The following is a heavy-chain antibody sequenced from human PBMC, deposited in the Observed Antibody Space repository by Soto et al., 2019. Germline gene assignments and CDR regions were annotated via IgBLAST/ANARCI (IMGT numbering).Heavy chain of an antibody. CDR1: GGSISSYF. V-gene: IGHV4-59*01. CDR2: ISYSGNT. J-gene: IGHJ4*02. D-gene: IGHD4-17*01. CDR3: ARDDGAKIDY. Sequence: PSETLSLTCTGSGGSISSYFWSWIRQPPGKGLEWLGYISYSGNTNYNPSLKSRVTILVDTSKNQFSLNLSSVTAADTAVYYCARDDGAKIDYWGQGTLVTVSS.